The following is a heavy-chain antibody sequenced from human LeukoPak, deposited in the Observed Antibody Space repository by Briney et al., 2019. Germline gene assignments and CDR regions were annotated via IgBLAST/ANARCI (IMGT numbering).Heavy chain of an antibody. Sequence: PSETLSLTCTVSGGSISGSSYYWGWIRQPPGKGLEWIGSIYYSGSTYYNPSLKSRVTISVDTSKNQFSLKLSSVTAADTAVYYCARERDYSNYPVGWFDPWGQGTLVTVSS. CDR1: GGSISGSSYY. CDR2: IYYSGST. D-gene: IGHD4-11*01. J-gene: IGHJ5*02. CDR3: ARERDYSNYPVGWFDP. V-gene: IGHV4-39*07.